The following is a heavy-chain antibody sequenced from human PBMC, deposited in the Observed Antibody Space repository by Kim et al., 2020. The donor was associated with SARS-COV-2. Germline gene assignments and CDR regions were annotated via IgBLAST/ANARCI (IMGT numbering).Heavy chain of an antibody. J-gene: IGHJ4*02. V-gene: IGHV4-4*02. D-gene: IGHD1-20*01. Sequence: SETLSLTCAVSGGSISSSNWWSWVRQPPGKGLEWIGEIYHSGSTNYNPSLKSRVTISVDKSKNQFSLKLSSVTAADTAVYYCARGRYNPTGTIDYWGQGTLGTVSS. CDR3: ARGRYNPTGTIDY. CDR1: GGSISSSNW. CDR2: IYHSGST.